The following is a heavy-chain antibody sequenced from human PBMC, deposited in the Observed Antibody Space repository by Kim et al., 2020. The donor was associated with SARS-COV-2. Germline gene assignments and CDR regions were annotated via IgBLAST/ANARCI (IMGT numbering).Heavy chain of an antibody. CDR1: GFTFGDYA. D-gene: IGHD1-26*01. J-gene: IGHJ6*03. CDR2: IRSKAYGGTT. Sequence: GGSLRLSCTASGFTFGDYAMSWFRQAPGKGLEWVGFIRSKAYGGTTEYAASVKGRFTISRDDSKSIAYLQMNSLKTEDTAVYYCTRSWELPELYYYYYMDVWGKGTTVTVSS. CDR3: TRSWELPELYYYYYMDV. V-gene: IGHV3-49*03.